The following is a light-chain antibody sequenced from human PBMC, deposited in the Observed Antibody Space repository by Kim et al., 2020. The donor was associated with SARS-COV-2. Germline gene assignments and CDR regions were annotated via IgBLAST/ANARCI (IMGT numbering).Light chain of an antibody. CDR3: QHLGT. CDR2: HAS. CDR1: QSISGW. Sequence: SPLPASVGDRVTITCRASQSISGWLAWYQQKPGKAPKLLIYHASTLQGGVPSRFSGSGSGTEFTLTINNLQPDDFATYYCQHLGTFGLGTKVDIK. J-gene: IGKJ1*01. V-gene: IGKV1-5*01.